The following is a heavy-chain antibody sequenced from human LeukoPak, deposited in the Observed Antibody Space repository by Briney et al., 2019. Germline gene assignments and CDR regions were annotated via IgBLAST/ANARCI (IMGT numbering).Heavy chain of an antibody. J-gene: IGHJ3*02. D-gene: IGHD3-22*01. CDR2: ISSSGSTI. CDR3: ARAGHVITMIVVLDAFDI. V-gene: IGHV3-48*04. Sequence: PGGSLRLSCAASGFTFNTYSMIWVRQAPGKGLEWLSYISSSGSTIYYADSVKGRFTISRDNAKSSLYLQMNTLRAEDTAVYYCARAGHVITMIVVLDAFDIWGQGTMVTVSS. CDR1: GFTFNTYS.